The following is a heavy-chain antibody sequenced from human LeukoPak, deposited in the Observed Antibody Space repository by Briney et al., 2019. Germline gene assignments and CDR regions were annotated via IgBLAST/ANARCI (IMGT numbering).Heavy chain of an antibody. CDR1: GFTFNIHW. V-gene: IGHV3-7*01. CDR2: IRPDGSEK. D-gene: IGHD2-2*01. J-gene: IGHJ4*02. CDR3: SGRSGISSIS. Sequence: GGSLRLSCEASGFTFNIHWMNWVRQAPGKGLEWLANIRPDGSEKVYVDSVRGRFTISRDNTKNSVYLQMNNLRSEDSAVYYCSGRSGISSISGGQGIRVTVSS.